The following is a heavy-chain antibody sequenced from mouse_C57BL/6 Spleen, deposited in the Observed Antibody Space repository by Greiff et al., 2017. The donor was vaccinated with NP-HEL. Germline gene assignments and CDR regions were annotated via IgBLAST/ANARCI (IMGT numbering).Heavy chain of an antibody. J-gene: IGHJ3*01. Sequence: QVTLKESGPGILQSSQTLSLTCSFSGFSLSTSGMGVSWIRQPSGKGLEWLAHIYWDDDKRYNPSLKSRLTISKDTSRNQAFLKITSVDTADTATCYCARNGYGGLAYWGQGTLVTVSA. V-gene: IGHV8-12*01. CDR2: IYWDDDK. CDR1: GFSLSTSGMG. CDR3: ARNGYGGLAY. D-gene: IGHD1-2*01.